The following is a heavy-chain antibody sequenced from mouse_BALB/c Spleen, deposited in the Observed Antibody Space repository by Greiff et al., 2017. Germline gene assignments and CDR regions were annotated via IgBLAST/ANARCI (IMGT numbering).Heavy chain of an antibody. CDR3: TRRGFGDGYYDY. Sequence: EVQLQESGPGLVKPSQSLSLTCTVTGYSITSDYAWNWIRQFPGNQLEWMGYISYSGSTSYNPSLKSRISITRDTSKNQFFLQLNSVTTEDTATYYCTRRGFGDGYYDYWGQGTTLTVSS. J-gene: IGHJ2*01. D-gene: IGHD2-3*01. V-gene: IGHV3-2*02. CDR1: GYSITSDYA. CDR2: ISYSGST.